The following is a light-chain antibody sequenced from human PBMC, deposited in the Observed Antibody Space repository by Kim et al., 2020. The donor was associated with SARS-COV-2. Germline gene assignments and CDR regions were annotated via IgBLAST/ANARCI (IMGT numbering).Light chain of an antibody. Sequence: ALGQTVTITCQGESLRRYYASWDQQKPGQAPVLVIYGKNNRPSGIPDRFSGSNSGNTASLTITGAQAEDEADYSCHSRDSSGDHPVFGGGTKLTVL. V-gene: IGLV3-19*01. CDR3: HSRDSSGDHPV. CDR2: GKN. CDR1: SLRRYY. J-gene: IGLJ2*01.